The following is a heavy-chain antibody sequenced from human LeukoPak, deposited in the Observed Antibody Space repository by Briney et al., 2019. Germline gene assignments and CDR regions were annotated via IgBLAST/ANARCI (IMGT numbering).Heavy chain of an antibody. Sequence: PGGSLRLSCAASGFTFSSYSMNWVRQAPGKGLEWVSSISSSSSYICYADSVKGRFTISRDNAKNSLYLQMNSRRAEDTAVYYCARDFPGFDPWGQGTLVTVSS. CDR3: ARDFPGFDP. V-gene: IGHV3-21*01. J-gene: IGHJ5*02. CDR2: ISSSSSYI. CDR1: GFTFSSYS.